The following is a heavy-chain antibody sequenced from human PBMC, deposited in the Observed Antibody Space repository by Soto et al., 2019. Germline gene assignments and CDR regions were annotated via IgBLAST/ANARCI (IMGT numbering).Heavy chain of an antibody. D-gene: IGHD4-17*01. V-gene: IGHV4-59*01. CDR1: GGTISNYY. Sequence: PSETLSLTCIVAGGTISNYYWSCIRQPPGKGLEWIGYIYFSGRTNYNPSLKSRVTISIDTSKNQFSLKLTSATAADTAVYYCSRDVDFGEEAVWGQGTTVTVSS. CDR3: SRDVDFGEEAV. J-gene: IGHJ6*02. CDR2: IYFSGRT.